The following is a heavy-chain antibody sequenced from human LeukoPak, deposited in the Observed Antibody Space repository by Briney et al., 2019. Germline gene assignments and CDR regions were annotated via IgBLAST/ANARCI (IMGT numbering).Heavy chain of an antibody. Sequence: RGSLRLSFAASGFTVITNDMTSVRQAPRKGLEWVSVLYSDGNTKYADSVQGRFTISRDNSKNTLYLEMNSLSPDDTAVYYCARGVEPLAANTLAYWGQGTLVTVSS. J-gene: IGHJ4*02. CDR2: LYSDGNT. CDR3: ARGVEPLAANTLAY. V-gene: IGHV3-53*01. CDR1: GFTVITND. D-gene: IGHD1-14*01.